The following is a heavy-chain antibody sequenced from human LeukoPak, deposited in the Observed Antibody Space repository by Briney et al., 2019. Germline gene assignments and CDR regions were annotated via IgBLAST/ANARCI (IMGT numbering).Heavy chain of an antibody. CDR2: IYSGGST. CDR1: GFTVSSNY. D-gene: IGHD6-13*01. J-gene: IGHJ6*02. CDR3: AKDRTMGIAAAGTVDYYYYGMDV. V-gene: IGHV3-53*05. Sequence: GGSLRLSCAASGFTVSSNYMSWVRQAPGKGLEWVSVIYSGGSTYYADSVKGRFTISRDNSKNTLYLQMNSLRAEDTAVYYCAKDRTMGIAAAGTVDYYYYGMDVWGQGTTVTVSS.